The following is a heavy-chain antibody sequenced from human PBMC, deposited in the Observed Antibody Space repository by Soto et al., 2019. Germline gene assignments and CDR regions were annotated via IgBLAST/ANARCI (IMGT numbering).Heavy chain of an antibody. Sequence: QVQLVESGGGVVQPGRSLRLSCAASGFTFSSYAMHWVRQAPGKGLEWVAVISYDGSNKYYADSVKGRFTLARDNSKNTLYLQMNRLRAEDTAVYYCASDDYDSDYYYYGMDVWGQGTTVTVSS. D-gene: IGHD4-17*01. CDR2: ISYDGSNK. V-gene: IGHV3-30-3*01. CDR3: ASDDYDSDYYYYGMDV. CDR1: GFTFSSYA. J-gene: IGHJ6*02.